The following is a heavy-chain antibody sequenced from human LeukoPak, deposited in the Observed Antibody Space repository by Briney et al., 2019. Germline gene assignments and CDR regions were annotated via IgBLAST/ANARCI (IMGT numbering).Heavy chain of an antibody. V-gene: IGHV3-21*04. CDR3: AKGGRSGYSYGGY. CDR1: GFTFSSYS. CDR2: ISSSSSYI. J-gene: IGHJ4*02. D-gene: IGHD5-18*01. Sequence: PGGSLRLSCAASGFTFSSYSMNWVRQAPGKGLEWVSSISSSSSYIYYADSVKGRFTISRDNAKNSLYLQMNSLRAEDTAVYYCAKGGRSGYSYGGYWGQGTLVTVSS.